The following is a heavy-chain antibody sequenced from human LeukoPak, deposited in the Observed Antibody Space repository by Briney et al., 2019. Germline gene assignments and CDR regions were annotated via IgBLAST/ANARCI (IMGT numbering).Heavy chain of an antibody. CDR2: ISGSGGST. D-gene: IGHD3-22*01. V-gene: IGHV3-23*01. Sequence: GGSLRPSCAASGFTFSSYAMSWVRQAPGKGLEWVSAISGSGGSTYYADSVKGRFTISRDNSKNTLYLQMNSLRAEDTAVYYCAKAGSSGYYPAYWGQGTLVTVSS. CDR3: AKAGSSGYYPAY. J-gene: IGHJ4*02. CDR1: GFTFSSYA.